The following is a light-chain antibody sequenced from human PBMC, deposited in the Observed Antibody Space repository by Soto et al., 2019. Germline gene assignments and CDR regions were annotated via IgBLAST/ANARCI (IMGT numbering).Light chain of an antibody. CDR3: AAWDHSLSGWM. CDR1: SSNIGSDF. CDR2: RNN. V-gene: IGLV1-47*01. Sequence: QSVLTQPPSASATPGQRVTISCSGSSSNIGSDFVFWYQQLPGTAPNLLIYRNNQRPPGVPDRFSGSKSGTSASLAISGLLYEDEADYYCAAWDHSLSGWMIGGGTKLTVL. J-gene: IGLJ3*02.